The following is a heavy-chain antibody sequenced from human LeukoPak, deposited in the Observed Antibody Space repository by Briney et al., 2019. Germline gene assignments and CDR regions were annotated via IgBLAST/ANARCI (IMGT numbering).Heavy chain of an antibody. CDR3: ATLVATTRFDY. J-gene: IGHJ4*02. D-gene: IGHD5-12*01. Sequence: GGSLRLSCAASGFIISSYWMSWVRQAPGKGLEWVANIKQDGSEKYYVDSVKGRFTISRDNAKNSLYLQMSSLSADDMAVYYCATLVATTRFDYWGQGTLVTVSS. CDR1: GFIISSYW. CDR2: IKQDGSEK. V-gene: IGHV3-7*01.